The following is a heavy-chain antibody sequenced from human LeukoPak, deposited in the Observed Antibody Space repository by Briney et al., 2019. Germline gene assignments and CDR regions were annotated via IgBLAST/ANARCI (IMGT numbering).Heavy chain of an antibody. J-gene: IGHJ4*02. Sequence: PGGSLRLSCAASGFTFDDYAMHWVRQAPGKGLEWVSGISWNSRNIGYGDFVKGRFTISRDNAKNSLYLQMNSLRPEDTALYYCAKVPTRSCCSGGPDSWGQGTLVTVSS. D-gene: IGHD2-15*01. CDR3: AKVPTRSCCSGGPDS. CDR1: GFTFDDYA. V-gene: IGHV3-9*01. CDR2: ISWNSRNI.